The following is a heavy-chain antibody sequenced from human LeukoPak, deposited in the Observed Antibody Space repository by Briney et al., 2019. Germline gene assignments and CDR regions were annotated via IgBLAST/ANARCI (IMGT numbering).Heavy chain of an antibody. Sequence: GGSLRLSCAASGFTFRSSGIHWVRQAPGKGLVWVSRINSDGSTTNYADSVKGRFTISRDNAKNTLYLQLNSLRAEDTAVYYCARGGGSYFDYWGQGTLVSVSS. CDR3: ARGGGSYFDY. CDR2: INSDGSTT. V-gene: IGHV3-74*01. D-gene: IGHD1-26*01. J-gene: IGHJ4*02. CDR1: GFTFRSSG.